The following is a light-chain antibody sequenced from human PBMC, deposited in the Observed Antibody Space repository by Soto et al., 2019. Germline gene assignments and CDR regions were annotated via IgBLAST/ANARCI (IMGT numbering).Light chain of an antibody. CDR2: GAS. J-gene: IGKJ1*01. CDR3: HQFGYSPRT. V-gene: IGKV3-20*01. Sequence: EIVLAQSPGTLSLSPGERATLSCRASQSVTNSFLAWYQQKPGQAPRLLIYGASRRATGIPDRFTGSGSGTDFTLTISRLEPEDFAVYYCHQFGYSPRTFGQGTKVE. CDR1: QSVTNSF.